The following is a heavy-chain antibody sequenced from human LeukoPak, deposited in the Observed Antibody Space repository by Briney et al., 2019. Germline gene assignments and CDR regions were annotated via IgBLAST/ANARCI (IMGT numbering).Heavy chain of an antibody. Sequence: PSETLSLTCAVYSGSFSGYYWSWIRQPPGKGLEWIGEINHSGSTNYNPSLRSRVTISVDTSKNQFSLTLSSVTAADTAVYYCARDSPYYYDSSGYYGVWSLEKPAFWFDPWGQGTLVTVSS. J-gene: IGHJ5*02. CDR2: INHSGST. V-gene: IGHV4-34*01. CDR1: SGSFSGYY. CDR3: ARDSPYYYDSSGYYGVWSLEKPAFWFDP. D-gene: IGHD3-22*01.